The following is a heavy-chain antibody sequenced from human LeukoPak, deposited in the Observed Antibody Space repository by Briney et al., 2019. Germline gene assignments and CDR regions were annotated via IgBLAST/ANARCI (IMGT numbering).Heavy chain of an antibody. CDR1: GYTFTRYG. Sequence: GASVKVSCKASGYTFTRYGISWVRQAPGQGLEWVGWISAYNGNTNYAQKLQGRVTMTTDTSTSTAYMELRSLRSDDTAVYYCARGGIAVAEGDAFDIWGQGTMVTVSS. CDR3: ARGGIAVAEGDAFDI. D-gene: IGHD6-19*01. J-gene: IGHJ3*02. CDR2: ISAYNGNT. V-gene: IGHV1-18*01.